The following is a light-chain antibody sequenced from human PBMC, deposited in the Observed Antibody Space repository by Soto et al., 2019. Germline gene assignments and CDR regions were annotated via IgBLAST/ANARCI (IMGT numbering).Light chain of an antibody. V-gene: IGLV2-14*01. CDR1: SSDVGAYNF. CDR3: SSYTTSSTRV. J-gene: IGLJ1*01. Sequence: QSALTQPASVSGSPGQSITISCTGTSSDVGAYNFVSWYQQHPGKVPKLIIYEVSNRPSGVSNRFSGSKSGNTASLTISGLQAEDEADYYCSSYTTSSTRVFGTGTNRTVL. CDR2: EVS.